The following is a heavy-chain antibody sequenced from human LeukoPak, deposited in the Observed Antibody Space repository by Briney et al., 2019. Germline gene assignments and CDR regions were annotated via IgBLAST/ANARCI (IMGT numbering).Heavy chain of an antibody. V-gene: IGHV4-38-2*01. Sequence: SETLSLTCAVSGYSVSDTYFWGWIRRPPGEGLEWIGSVYHSGTSRYNSSPKSRITMSVDSSKNVFSLNLKSVTAADTAVYYCARVGGGYELRGLDYWGQGILVIVSS. D-gene: IGHD1-26*01. CDR3: ARVGGGYELRGLDY. J-gene: IGHJ4*02. CDR2: VYHSGTS. CDR1: GYSVSDTYF.